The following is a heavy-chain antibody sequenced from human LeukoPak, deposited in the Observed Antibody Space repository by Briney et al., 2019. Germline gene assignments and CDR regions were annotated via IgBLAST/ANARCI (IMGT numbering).Heavy chain of an antibody. D-gene: IGHD3/OR15-3a*01. CDR2: LLTSGSI. J-gene: IGHJ4*01. CDR1: GGSISSYY. Sequence: SEALCLTCTDPGGSISSYYGSWSRQPAGEGLEWIGRLLTSGSIHYNPSLKCRVTMSVDTSKNRFSRKLSSVAAADTAVDYVTRQTGSGLFILPGGQGTLVTVSS. CDR3: TRQTGSGLFILP. V-gene: IGHV4-4*07.